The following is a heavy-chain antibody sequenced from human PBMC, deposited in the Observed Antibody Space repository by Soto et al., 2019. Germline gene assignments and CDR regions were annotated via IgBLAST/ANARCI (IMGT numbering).Heavy chain of an antibody. CDR1: GGSISSYY. CDR3: ASSINGTLQYYIYS. Sequence: SETLSLTCTVSGGSISSYYWSWIRQPPGKGLEWIGYIYYSGSTNYNPSLKSRVTISVDTSKNQFSLKLSSVTAADTAVYYCASSINGTLQYYIYSPAQRTVVPVS. V-gene: IGHV4-59*01. J-gene: IGHJ5*01. CDR2: IYYSGST. D-gene: IGHD1-20*01.